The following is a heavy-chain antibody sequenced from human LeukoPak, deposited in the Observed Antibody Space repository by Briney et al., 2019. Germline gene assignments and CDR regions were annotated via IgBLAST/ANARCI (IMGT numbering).Heavy chain of an antibody. CDR2: IKQDGSEK. CDR3: ARADSSIAARLSRSSIFNYYYYMVV. J-gene: IGHJ6*03. Sequence: GGSLRLSCAASGFTFSSYEMNWVRQAPGKGLEWVANIKQDGSEKSYVDSVKGRFTISRDNAKNSLYLQMNSLRAEDTAVYYCARADSSIAARLSRSSIFNYYYYMVVWGKGTTVTVSS. V-gene: IGHV3-7*01. D-gene: IGHD6-6*01. CDR1: GFTFSSYE.